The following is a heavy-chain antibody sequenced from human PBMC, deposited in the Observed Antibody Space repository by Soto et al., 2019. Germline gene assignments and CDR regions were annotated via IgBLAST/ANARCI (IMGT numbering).Heavy chain of an antibody. CDR2: IYTSAST. CDR3: AKDREEGYNFYYGMDV. J-gene: IGHJ6*02. Sequence: QVHLQESGPGLVKPSETLSLTCSVSGASVNSYSWSWIRQSAGKGLEWIGRIYTSASTNYSPSFKGRVTLSVDTSENQVFLKLTSVAAADTAIYYCAKDREEGYNFYYGMDVWGQAATVTVSS. D-gene: IGHD5-12*01. V-gene: IGHV4-4*07. CDR1: GASVNSYS.